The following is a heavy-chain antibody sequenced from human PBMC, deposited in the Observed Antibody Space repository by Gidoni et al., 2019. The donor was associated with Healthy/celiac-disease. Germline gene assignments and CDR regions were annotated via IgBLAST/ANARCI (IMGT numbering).Heavy chain of an antibody. V-gene: IGHV3-23*01. D-gene: IGHD3-22*01. J-gene: IGHJ6*02. CDR2: MSGSGGST. CDR3: AKDPLMYYYDRSGPLYYYGMDV. Sequence: EVQLLESGGGLVQPGGSLRLSCAASGFTFSSYAMSWVRQAPGQGLEWVSAMSGSGGSTYYADSVKGRFTISRDNAKNTLYLQMNSLRAEDTAVYYGAKDPLMYYYDRSGPLYYYGMDVWGQGTTVTVSS. CDR1: GFTFSSYA.